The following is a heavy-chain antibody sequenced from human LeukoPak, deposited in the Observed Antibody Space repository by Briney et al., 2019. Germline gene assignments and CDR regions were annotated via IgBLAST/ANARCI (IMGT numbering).Heavy chain of an antibody. CDR2: ISSSSSYI. D-gene: IGHD4-23*01. CDR1: GFSFSSYS. V-gene: IGHV3-21*01. Sequence: PGGSLRLSCAAAGFSFSSYSFNWVRQAPGQGLEWVSSISSSSSYIYYADSVKGRFTISRDNAKKSLYLVMNSLRAEDTAVYYCARGDDYGGIYYFDYWGQGALVTVSS. J-gene: IGHJ4*02. CDR3: ARGDDYGGIYYFDY.